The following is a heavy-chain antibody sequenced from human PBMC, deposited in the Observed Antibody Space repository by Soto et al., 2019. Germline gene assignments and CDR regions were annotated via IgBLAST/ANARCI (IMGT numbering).Heavy chain of an antibody. Sequence: QITLKESGPPLVKPTQTLTLTCTFSGMIHSTTGVGVGWIRQPPGKALESLALIYWDGDQRYGPSLRGRLTITKDTPFTQLVLTMPDMDPVEPATSYCLQSRCGGDCFRSYSSHSFSGLDVWGQGTRVTVSS. J-gene: IGHJ6*02. CDR1: GMIHSTTGVG. CDR2: IYWDGDQ. CDR3: LQSRCGGDCFRSYSSHSFSGLDV. D-gene: IGHD2-21*02. V-gene: IGHV2-5*05.